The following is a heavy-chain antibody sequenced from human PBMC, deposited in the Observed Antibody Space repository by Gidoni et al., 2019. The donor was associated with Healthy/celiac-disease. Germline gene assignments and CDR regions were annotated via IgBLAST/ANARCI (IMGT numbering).Heavy chain of an antibody. D-gene: IGHD6-19*01. CDR2: ISYDGSNK. J-gene: IGHJ3*02. Sequence: QVQLVESGGGVVQPGRSLRLSCAASGFTFRSYGMHWVRQAPGKGLEWVAVISYDGSNKYYADSVKGRFTISRDNSKNTLYLQMNSLRAEDTAVYYCARGQWLVEGDDAFDIWGQGTMVTVSS. CDR3: ARGQWLVEGDDAFDI. CDR1: GFTFRSYG. V-gene: IGHV3-30*03.